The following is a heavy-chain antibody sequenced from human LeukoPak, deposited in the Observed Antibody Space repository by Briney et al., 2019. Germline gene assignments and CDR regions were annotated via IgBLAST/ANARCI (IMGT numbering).Heavy chain of an antibody. CDR3: ATPPTVTRNY. J-gene: IGHJ4*02. D-gene: IGHD4-17*01. V-gene: IGHV3-48*03. CDR1: GFTFHNYE. Sequence: GGSLRLSCVASGFTFHNYEMNWVRQAPGKGLEWVSYISSSGATIYYADAVKGRFTISRDNSKNTLYLQMNSLRAEDTAVYYCATPPTVTRNYWGQGTLVTVSS. CDR2: ISSSGATI.